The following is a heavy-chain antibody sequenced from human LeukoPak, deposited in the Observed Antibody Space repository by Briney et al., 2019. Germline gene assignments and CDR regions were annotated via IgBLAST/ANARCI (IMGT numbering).Heavy chain of an antibody. V-gene: IGHV3-11*01. J-gene: IGHJ4*02. CDR3: ARDAIDSSGFDFDY. CDR2: ISTSAGTI. CDR1: GFTFTDYY. Sequence: SGGSLRLSCAASGFTFTDYYMTWIRQAPGRGVEWISYISTSAGTIYYAESVKGRVTISRDNAKNSLYLQMNSLRAEDTAVYYCARDAIDSSGFDFDYWGQGTLVTVSS. D-gene: IGHD3-22*01.